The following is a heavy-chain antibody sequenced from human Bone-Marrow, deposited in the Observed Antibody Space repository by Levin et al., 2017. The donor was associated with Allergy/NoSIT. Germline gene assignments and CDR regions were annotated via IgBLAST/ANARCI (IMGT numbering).Heavy chain of an antibody. J-gene: IGHJ6*02. CDR2: ISGSGNTI. Sequence: PGGSLRLSCVASGFTFSDYYMNWIRQTPGKGLEWISIISGSGNTISYADSVKGRFTISRDNAKDSLYLQMNSLRAEDSAMYYCARGSLITSLVRYYGMDVWGQGTTVTVSS. V-gene: IGHV3-11*01. CDR3: ARGSLITSLVRYYGMDV. D-gene: IGHD3-16*01. CDR1: GFTFSDYY.